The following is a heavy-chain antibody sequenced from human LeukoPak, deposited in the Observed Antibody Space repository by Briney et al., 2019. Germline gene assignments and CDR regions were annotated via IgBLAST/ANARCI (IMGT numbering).Heavy chain of an antibody. Sequence: GASVKVSCKASGYTFTSYGISWVRQAPGQGLEWMGWISAYNGNTNYAQKLQGRVSMTTDSSTSTAYMELRSLRSDDTAVYYCARLKTAWHGYNYEDYWGQGTLVTVSS. CDR2: ISAYNGNT. J-gene: IGHJ4*02. V-gene: IGHV1-18*01. D-gene: IGHD5-24*01. CDR3: ARLKTAWHGYNYEDY. CDR1: GYTFTSYG.